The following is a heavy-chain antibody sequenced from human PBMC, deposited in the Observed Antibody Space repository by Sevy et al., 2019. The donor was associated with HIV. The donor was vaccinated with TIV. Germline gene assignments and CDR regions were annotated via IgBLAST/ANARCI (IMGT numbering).Heavy chain of an antibody. CDR3: AREEGYYFDY. J-gene: IGHJ4*02. CDR1: GFSVTSNY. V-gene: IGHV3-53*01. CDR2: IYSGGGT. Sequence: GGCLRLFCAASGFSVTSNYMNWVRQAPGKGLEWVSVIYSGGGTYYADSVKGRFTISRDASKNTLHLQMGSMRAEDTAVYYCAREEGYYFDYWGQGTLVTVSS.